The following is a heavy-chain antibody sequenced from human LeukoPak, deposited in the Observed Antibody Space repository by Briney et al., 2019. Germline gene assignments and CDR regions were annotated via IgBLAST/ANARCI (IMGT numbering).Heavy chain of an antibody. Sequence: ASVKVSCKASGGTFSSYAISWVRQAPGQGLEWVAWISAYNGDTNYAQKFQGRVTMTTDTSTSTAYMELTSLRSDDTAVYYRARDSGGYNPRFDYWGQGTLVTVSS. CDR1: GGTFSSYA. D-gene: IGHD5-24*01. CDR3: ARDSGGYNPRFDY. J-gene: IGHJ4*02. V-gene: IGHV1-18*01. CDR2: ISAYNGDT.